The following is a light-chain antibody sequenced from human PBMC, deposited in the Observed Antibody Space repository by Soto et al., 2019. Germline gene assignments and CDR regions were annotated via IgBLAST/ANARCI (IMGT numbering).Light chain of an antibody. CDR2: RNN. V-gene: IGLV1-40*01. Sequence: QSVLTQPSSVSGAPGQRVTISCTGSSSNIGAGFDVHWYQQLLGTAPKLLIYRNNNRPSGVPDRFSASKSGASASLAITGLQAEDEADYYCQSFDSRLGFGTGTKVTVL. CDR3: QSFDSRLG. CDR1: SSNIGAGFD. J-gene: IGLJ1*01.